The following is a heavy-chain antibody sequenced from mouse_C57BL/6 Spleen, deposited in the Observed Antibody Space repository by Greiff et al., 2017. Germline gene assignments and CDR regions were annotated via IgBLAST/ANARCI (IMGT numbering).Heavy chain of an antibody. CDR1: GYTFTSYW. D-gene: IGHD2-1*01. J-gene: IGHJ4*01. V-gene: IGHV1-64*01. CDR3: ARENYYGAMDY. Sequence: VQLQQSGAELVKPGASVKLSCKASGYTFTSYWMHWVKQRPGQGLEWIGMIHPNSGSTNYNEKFKSKATLTVDKSSSTAYMQLSSLTSEDSAVYYCARENYYGAMDYWGQGTSVTVSS. CDR2: IHPNSGST.